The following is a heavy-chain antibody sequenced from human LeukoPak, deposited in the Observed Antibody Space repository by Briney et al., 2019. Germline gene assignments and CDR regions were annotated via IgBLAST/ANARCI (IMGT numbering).Heavy chain of an antibody. D-gene: IGHD2-2*01. J-gene: IGHJ6*03. CDR3: ARDSSEMSYNYYYYYMDV. CDR2: ISSSSSTI. V-gene: IGHV3-48*01. Sequence: GGSLRLSCAASGFTFSSYSMNWVRQAPGKGLEWLSYISSSSSTIYYADSVKGRFTISRDNAKNSLYLQMNSLRAEDTAVYYCARDSSEMSYNYYYYYMDVWGKGTTVTVSS. CDR1: GFTFSSYS.